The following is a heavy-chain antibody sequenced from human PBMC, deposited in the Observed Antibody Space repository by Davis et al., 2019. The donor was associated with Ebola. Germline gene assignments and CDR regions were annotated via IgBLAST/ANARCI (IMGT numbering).Heavy chain of an antibody. CDR1: GDSISSSNW. Sequence: MPSETLSLTCAVSGDSISSSNWWRWVRQPPGKGLEWIGEISQSGSTNYNPSLKSRVTISVDKSKNQFSLKLSSVTAADTAVYYCARIPRGYRYYYYYGMDVWGQGTTVTVSS. CDR2: ISQSGST. D-gene: IGHD5-12*01. J-gene: IGHJ6*02. CDR3: ARIPRGYRYYYYYGMDV. V-gene: IGHV4-4*02.